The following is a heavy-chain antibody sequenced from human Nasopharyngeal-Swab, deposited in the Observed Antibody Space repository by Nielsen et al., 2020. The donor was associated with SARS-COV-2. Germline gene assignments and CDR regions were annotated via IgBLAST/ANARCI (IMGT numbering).Heavy chain of an antibody. CDR1: GCSFSTYS. Sequence: SVKVSCKASGCSFSTYSFSWVRQAPGQGLEGMGGITPSFSRGNYAQNSQDRVTITADEATSTAYMELTSLRSRDTAVYYCARDVHGGSWVFDYWGQGTLVTVSS. J-gene: IGHJ4*02. CDR2: ITPSFSRG. D-gene: IGHD2-15*01. V-gene: IGHV1-69*13. CDR3: ARDVHGGSWVFDY.